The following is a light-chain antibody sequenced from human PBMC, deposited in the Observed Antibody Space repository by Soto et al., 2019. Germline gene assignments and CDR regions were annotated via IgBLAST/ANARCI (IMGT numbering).Light chain of an antibody. Sequence: IVRTHSPSTLSVSPLYRATLSCMSGQNILSRLSCYQHKPGQVPRVLIYDTSIRAAGVPARFSGSGSGTDFTLTISSLQSDDSAVYYCQQYYTWRSITFGQGTRLEIK. J-gene: IGKJ5*01. CDR1: QNILSR. CDR3: QQYYTWRSIT. V-gene: IGKV3-15*01. CDR2: DTS.